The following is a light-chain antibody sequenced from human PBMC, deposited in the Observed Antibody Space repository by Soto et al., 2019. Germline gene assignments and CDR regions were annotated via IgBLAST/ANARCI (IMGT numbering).Light chain of an antibody. CDR3: AAWDDGLSGYV. J-gene: IGLJ1*01. CDR2: SNN. V-gene: IGLV1-47*02. CDR1: SSNIGSNY. Sequence: QPVLTQPPSASGTPGQRVTISCSGSSSNIGSNYVYWYQQLPGTAPKLLIYSNNQRPSGVPDRFSGSKSGTSASLAISGLRSEDEADYYCAAWDDGLSGYVFGTGTKLTVL.